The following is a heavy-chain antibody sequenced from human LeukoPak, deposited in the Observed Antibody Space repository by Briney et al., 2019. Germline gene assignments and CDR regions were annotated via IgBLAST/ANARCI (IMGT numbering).Heavy chain of an antibody. V-gene: IGHV1-18*01. Sequence: ASVKVSCKASGYRLTSYGISWVRQAPGQGLEWMGWISTYNGNTNYAQKFQDRVTMTTDTSTSTAYVELRSLRSDDTAVYYCARYSVSYSSSWHYYFDYWGQGTLVTVSS. CDR1: GYRLTSYG. CDR2: ISTYNGNT. D-gene: IGHD6-13*01. CDR3: ARYSVSYSSSWHYYFDY. J-gene: IGHJ4*02.